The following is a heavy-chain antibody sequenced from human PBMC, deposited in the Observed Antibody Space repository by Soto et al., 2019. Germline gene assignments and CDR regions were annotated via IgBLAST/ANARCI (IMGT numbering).Heavy chain of an antibody. J-gene: IGHJ4*02. D-gene: IGHD5-12*01. CDR1: GFTFSSYG. CDR2: ISYDGSNK. Sequence: PGGSLRLSCAASGFTFSSYGMHWVRQAPGKGLEWVAVISYDGSNKYYADSVKGRFTISRDNSKNTLYLQMNSLRAEDTAVYYCAKDSEKWLRKIWLDYWGQGTLVTVSS. CDR3: AKDSEKWLRKIWLDY. V-gene: IGHV3-30*18.